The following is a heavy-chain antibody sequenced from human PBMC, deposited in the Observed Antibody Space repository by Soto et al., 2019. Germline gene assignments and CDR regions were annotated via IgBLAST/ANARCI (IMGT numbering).Heavy chain of an antibody. CDR1: GFTFSSYA. J-gene: IGHJ6*02. CDR2: ISGSGGST. CDR3: AKGGYGSGSYYTAPYYYYGMDV. V-gene: IGHV3-23*01. Sequence: GGSLRLSCAASGFTFSSYAMSWVRQAPGKGLEWVSAISGSGGSTYYADSVKGRFTISRDNSKNTLYLQMNSLRAEDTAVYYCAKGGYGSGSYYTAPYYYYGMDVWGQGTTVTVSS. D-gene: IGHD3-10*01.